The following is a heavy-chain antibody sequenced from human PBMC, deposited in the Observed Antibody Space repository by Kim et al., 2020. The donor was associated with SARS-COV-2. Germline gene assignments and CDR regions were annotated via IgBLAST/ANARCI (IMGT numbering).Heavy chain of an antibody. CDR1: GGSFSGYY. D-gene: IGHD2-21*01. Sequence: SETLSLTCAVYGGSFSGYYWSWIRQPPGKGLEWIGEINHSGSTNYNPSLKSRVTISVDTSKNQFSLKLSSVTAADTAVYYCARKLPVTPYYGMDVWGQGTTVTVSS. V-gene: IGHV4-34*01. J-gene: IGHJ6*02. CDR2: INHSGST. CDR3: ARKLPVTPYYGMDV.